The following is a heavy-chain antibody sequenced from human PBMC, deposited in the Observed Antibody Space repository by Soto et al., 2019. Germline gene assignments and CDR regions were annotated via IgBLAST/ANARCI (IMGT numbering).Heavy chain of an antibody. J-gene: IGHJ5*02. V-gene: IGHV4-34*01. CDR2: INHSGST. Sequence: SETLSLTCAVYGGSFSGYYWSWIRQPPGKGLEWIGEINHSGSTNYNPSLKSRVTISVDTSKNQFSLKLSSVTAADTAVYYCARGRFDCSSTSCGRNWFDPWGQGTLVTVSS. CDR3: ARGRFDCSSTSCGRNWFDP. D-gene: IGHD2-2*01. CDR1: GGSFSGYY.